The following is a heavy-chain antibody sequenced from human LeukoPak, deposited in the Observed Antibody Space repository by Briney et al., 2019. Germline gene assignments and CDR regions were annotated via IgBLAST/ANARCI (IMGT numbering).Heavy chain of an antibody. Sequence: NPSETLSLTCAVSGYSLSSNNWWAWIRQPPGKGLEWIGYIYYSGSTYYNPYNPSLTSRVTMSVDTSKNQFSLKLDSVTEKDTAMYYCARNQAVAANRGAFDIWGQGTMVTVSS. J-gene: IGHJ3*02. V-gene: IGHV4-28*01. CDR3: ARNQAVAANRGAFDI. D-gene: IGHD6-19*01. CDR1: GYSLSSNNW. CDR2: IYYSGST.